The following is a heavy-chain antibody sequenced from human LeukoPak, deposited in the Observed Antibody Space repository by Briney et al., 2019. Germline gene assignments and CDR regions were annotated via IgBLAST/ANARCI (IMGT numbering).Heavy chain of an antibody. CDR2: ISSDGGST. J-gene: IGHJ4*02. CDR1: EFTFSYYW. V-gene: IGHV3-74*01. D-gene: IGHD6-19*01. CDR3: ARDDSNGIDY. Sequence: GGPLRLSCAASEFTFSYYWMYWVRHGPGEGVVSVSRISSDGGSTTYADSVRGRFTISRDNAKNTLYLQMHSLRLEDTGIYYCARDDSNGIDYWGQGTLVTVSS.